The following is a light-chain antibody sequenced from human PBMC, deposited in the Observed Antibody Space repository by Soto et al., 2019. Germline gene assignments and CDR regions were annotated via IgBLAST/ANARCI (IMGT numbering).Light chain of an antibody. Sequence: EIVLTQSPGTLPLSPGERATLSCRASQTINKNYFAWYQQKPGQAPRPLMYSASSRATGIPDRFSGSGSGTDFTLTISSLEPEDFAVYYCQQRSSWPLTFGGGTKVDIK. J-gene: IGKJ4*01. CDR3: QQRSSWPLT. CDR2: SAS. V-gene: IGKV3D-20*02. CDR1: QTINKNY.